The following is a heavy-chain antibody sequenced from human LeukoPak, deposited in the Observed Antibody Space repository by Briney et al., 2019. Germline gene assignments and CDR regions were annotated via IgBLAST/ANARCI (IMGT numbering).Heavy chain of an antibody. J-gene: IGHJ4*02. CDR3: ARVYSGSRDY. V-gene: IGHV3-7*05. Sequence: GGSLRLSCAAYGFRFSSYAMSWVRQAPGKGLQWVASIKEDGSEKYYVDSVKGRFTISRDNAQNSVYLQMNSLRAEDTAVYYCARVYSGSRDYWGQGTLVTVSS. D-gene: IGHD1-26*01. CDR2: IKEDGSEK. CDR1: GFRFSSYA.